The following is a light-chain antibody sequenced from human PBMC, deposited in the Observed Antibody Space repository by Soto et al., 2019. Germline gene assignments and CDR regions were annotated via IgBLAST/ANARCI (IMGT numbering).Light chain of an antibody. CDR3: ISYTDRQSYL. CDR1: SSDVGGYNY. V-gene: IGLV2-14*01. J-gene: IGLJ1*01. Sequence: QSALTQPASVSGSPGQSITISCTGTSSDVGGYNYVSWYQQYPGKAPKLMIYGVTNRPSGVSNRFSGSKTGNTASLIISGLQAEDEAYYYCISYTDRQSYLFGTGTKVTVL. CDR2: GVT.